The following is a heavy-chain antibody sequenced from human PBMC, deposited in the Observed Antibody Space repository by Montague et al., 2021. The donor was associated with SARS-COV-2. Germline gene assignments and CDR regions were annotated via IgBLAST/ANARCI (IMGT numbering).Heavy chain of an antibody. J-gene: IGHJ4*02. V-gene: IGHV4-31*03. CDR3: ARGVTIFGVVIRPFDY. CDR1: GGSISSGGYY. D-gene: IGHD3-3*01. CDR2: IYYSGST. Sequence: TLSLTCTVSGGSISSGGYYWSWIRQPPGKGLEWIGYIYYSGSTYYNPSLKSRVTISVDTSKNQFSLKLSSVTAADTAVYYCARGVTIFGVVIRPFDYWGQGTLVTVSS.